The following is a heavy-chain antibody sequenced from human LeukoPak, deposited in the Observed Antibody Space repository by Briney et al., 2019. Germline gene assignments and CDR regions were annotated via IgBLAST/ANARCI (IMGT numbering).Heavy chain of an antibody. V-gene: IGHV3-23*01. CDR3: AKYAPPTTVVTRFFDY. D-gene: IGHD4-23*01. CDR2: IGRYGGDI. Sequence: GGSLRLSCAASGFTFSSYAMTWVRQAPGKGLEWVSVIGRYGGDIQYADSVKGRFTISRDNSKSTLYLQMNSLRAEDTAVYYCAKYAPPTTVVTRFFDYWGQGTLVTVSS. J-gene: IGHJ4*02. CDR1: GFTFSSYA.